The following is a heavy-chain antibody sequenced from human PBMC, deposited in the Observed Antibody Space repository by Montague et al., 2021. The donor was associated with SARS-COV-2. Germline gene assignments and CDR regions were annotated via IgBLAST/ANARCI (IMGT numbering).Heavy chain of an antibody. CDR1: GFTFSSIS. CDR2: ISSESAYI. V-gene: IGHV3-21*01. CDR3: ARFETSKFYSSGMDV. Sequence: SLRLSCAASGFTFSSISINWLRQAPGKRLAWVSSISSESAYIVYADSVRGRFTISRDNAQNLLYLQMNSLSAEDTAVYYCARFETSKFYSSGMDVWGQGTTVTVSS. D-gene: IGHD2-15*01. J-gene: IGHJ6*02.